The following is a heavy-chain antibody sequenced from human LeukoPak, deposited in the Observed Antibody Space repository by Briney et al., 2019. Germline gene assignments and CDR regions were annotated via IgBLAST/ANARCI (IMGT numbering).Heavy chain of an antibody. V-gene: IGHV4-31*03. CDR3: ARDDGDYFRWFDP. J-gene: IGHJ5*02. CDR2: ISYSGST. D-gene: IGHD4-17*01. Sequence: SETLSLTCTVSGDSISRGGYHWTWIRQHPGKGLERIGYISYSGSTYYNPSLKSRVNISMDTSKNQFSLSLTSVTAADTAVYYCARDDGDYFRWFDPWGQGTLVTVSS. CDR1: GDSISRGGYH.